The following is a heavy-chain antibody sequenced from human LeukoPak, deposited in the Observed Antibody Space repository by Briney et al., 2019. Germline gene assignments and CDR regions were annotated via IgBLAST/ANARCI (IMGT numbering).Heavy chain of an antibody. CDR2: IYTSGNT. CDR1: GGSISSSSYY. CDR3: ARGFYLSGGTTYFDY. J-gene: IGHJ4*02. D-gene: IGHD1-1*01. V-gene: IGHV4-61*02. Sequence: SETLSLTCSVSGGSISSSSYYWSWIRQPAGKGLEWIGRIYTSGNTNSNPSLKSRVTMSVDTSKNQFSLKLSSVTAADTAVYYCARGFYLSGGTTYFDYWGQGTLVTVSS.